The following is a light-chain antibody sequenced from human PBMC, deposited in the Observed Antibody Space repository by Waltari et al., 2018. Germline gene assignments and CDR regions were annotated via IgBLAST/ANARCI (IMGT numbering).Light chain of an antibody. CDR1: SSNIGAGYD. CDR3: QSYDSSLSGSRV. J-gene: IGLJ2*01. Sequence: QSVLTQPPSVSGAPGQRVTISCTGSSSNIGAGYDVHWYQQPRGTAPKLLMYGNSNRPSGVPDRFSGSKSGTSASLAITGLQAEDEADYYCQSYDSSLSGSRVFGGGTKLTVL. CDR2: GNS. V-gene: IGLV1-40*01.